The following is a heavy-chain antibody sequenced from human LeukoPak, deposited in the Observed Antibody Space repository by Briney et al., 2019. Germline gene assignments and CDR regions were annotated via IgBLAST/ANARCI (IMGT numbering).Heavy chain of an antibody. J-gene: IGHJ5*02. V-gene: IGHV4-39*07. CDR3: ARFQPPIGYYGSGSYLGNWFDP. CDR2: INHSGST. D-gene: IGHD3-10*01. CDR1: GGSISSSSYY. Sequence: SETLSLTCTVSGGSISSSSYYWGWIRQPPGKGLEWIGEINHSGSTNYNPSLKSRVTISVDTSKNQFSLKLSSVTAADTAVYYCARFQPPIGYYGSGSYLGNWFDPWGQGTLVTVSS.